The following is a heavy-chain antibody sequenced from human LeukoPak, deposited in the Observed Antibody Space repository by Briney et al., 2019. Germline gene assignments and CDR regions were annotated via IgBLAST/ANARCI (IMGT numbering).Heavy chain of an antibody. D-gene: IGHD1-26*01. CDR2: IYSGGST. CDR3: ARDSPLSGSYFGYYFDY. Sequence: GGSLRLSCAASGFTVSSNYMNWVRQAPGKGLEWVSVIYSGGSTYYADSVKGRFTISRDKSKNTLYLQMSSLRAEDTAVYYCARDSPLSGSYFGYYFDYWGQGTLVTVSS. CDR1: GFTVSSNY. J-gene: IGHJ4*02. V-gene: IGHV3-66*01.